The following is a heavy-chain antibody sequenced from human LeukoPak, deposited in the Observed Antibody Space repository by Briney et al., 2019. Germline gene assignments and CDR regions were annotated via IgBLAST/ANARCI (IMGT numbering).Heavy chain of an antibody. CDR3: AKDPYCSSTSCSNWFDP. V-gene: IGHV3-23*01. D-gene: IGHD2-2*01. J-gene: IGHJ5*02. CDR1: GFTFSSYA. Sequence: PGGSLRVSCAASGFTFSSYAMSWVRQAPGKGLEWVSAITGSGGDTYYADSVKGRFTISRDNSKNTLYLQMNSLRAEDTAVYYCAKDPYCSSTSCSNWFDPWGQGTLVTVSS. CDR2: ITGSGGDT.